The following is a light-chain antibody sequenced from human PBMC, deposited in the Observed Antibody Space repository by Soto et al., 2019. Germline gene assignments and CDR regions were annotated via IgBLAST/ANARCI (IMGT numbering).Light chain of an antibody. J-gene: IGKJ1*01. CDR3: QQSGNSPWT. CDR1: QSISGSS. V-gene: IGKV3-20*01. CDR2: DAS. Sequence: EIVLTQSPGILSLSPGERATLSCRASQSISGSSLAWHQQTPGQAPRLLIYDASNRATGIPDRFSGSGSGTDFTLTISRLDPEDFAVYYCQQSGNSPWTFGQGTKVEIK.